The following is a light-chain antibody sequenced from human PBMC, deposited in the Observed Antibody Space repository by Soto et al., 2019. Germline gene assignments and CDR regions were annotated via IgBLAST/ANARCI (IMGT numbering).Light chain of an antibody. CDR1: QSVNIY. Sequence: EIVLTQSPATLSLSPGERATLSCRASQSVNIYLAWYQQKPGQAPRLLIYDASNRATGIPARFSGSGSGTDFTLTTSSLEHEDFALYYCQQYGASPITLGQGTRLESK. V-gene: IGKV3-11*01. J-gene: IGKJ5*01. CDR2: DAS. CDR3: QQYGASPIT.